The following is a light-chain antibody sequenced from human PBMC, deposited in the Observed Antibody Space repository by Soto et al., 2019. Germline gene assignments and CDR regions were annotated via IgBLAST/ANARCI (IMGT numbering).Light chain of an antibody. CDR2: DAS. J-gene: IGKJ5*01. V-gene: IGKV3-11*01. CDR1: QSVTNS. CDR3: QQLTSYPRST. Sequence: EIVLTQSPATLSLSPGERATLSCRASQSVTNSLAWYQQKPGQAPRLLVYDASNRATGIPTRFSGSGSGTEFTLTISSLQPEDFATYHCQQLTSYPRSTFGQGTRLEI.